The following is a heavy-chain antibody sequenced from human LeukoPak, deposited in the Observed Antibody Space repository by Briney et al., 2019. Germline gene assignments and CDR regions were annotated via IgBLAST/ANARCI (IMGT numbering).Heavy chain of an antibody. CDR3: AREFRSYGLNLFDP. CDR2: ISSSSSYI. Sequence: GGSLRLSCAASGFTFSSYTMNWVRQAPGKGLEWVSSISSSSSYIYYADSVKGRFTISRDNAKNSLYLQMNSLRAEDTAVYYCAREFRSYGLNLFDPWGQGTLVTVSS. J-gene: IGHJ5*02. CDR1: GFTFSSYT. V-gene: IGHV3-21*04. D-gene: IGHD5-18*01.